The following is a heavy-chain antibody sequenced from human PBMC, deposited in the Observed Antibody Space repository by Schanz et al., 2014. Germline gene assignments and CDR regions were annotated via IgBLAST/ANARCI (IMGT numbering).Heavy chain of an antibody. CDR1: GGTFSTYP. V-gene: IGHV1-46*01. CDR3: ARDQSPYTNSSDVRYFDY. CDR2: INPSGGST. Sequence: QVQLVQSGAEVKKPGSSMKVSCKASGGTFSTYPINWLRQAPGQGLEWMGMINPSGGSTTYAQKFQGRVTMTRDTSTSTVYMELTSLRFDDTAVYYCARDQSPYTNSSDVRYFDYWGQGSLVTVSS. D-gene: IGHD6-6*01. J-gene: IGHJ4*02.